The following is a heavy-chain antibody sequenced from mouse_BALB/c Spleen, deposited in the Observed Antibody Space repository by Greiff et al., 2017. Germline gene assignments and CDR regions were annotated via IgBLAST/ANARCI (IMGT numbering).Heavy chain of an antibody. Sequence: EVTLVASGGGLVQPGGSLRLSCATSGFTFTDYYMSWVRQPPGKALEWLGFIRNKANGYTTEYSASVKGRFTISRDNSQSILYLQMNTLRAEDSATYYCARAYYEQDYDMDDWGQGTSVTVSS. CDR1: GFTFTDYY. CDR3: ARAYYEQDYDMDD. CDR2: IRNKANGYTT. V-gene: IGHV7-3*02. D-gene: IGHD2-10*01. J-gene: IGHJ4*01.